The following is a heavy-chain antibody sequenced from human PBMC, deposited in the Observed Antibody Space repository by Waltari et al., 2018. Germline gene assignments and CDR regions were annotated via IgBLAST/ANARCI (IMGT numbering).Heavy chain of an antibody. CDR2: ISYSGST. CDR1: GGSISSSNYY. Sequence: QLQLQESGPGLVKPSETLSLTCTVSGGSISSSNYYWAWIRQPPGKGLEWIGSISYSGSTYYNPSLKSRVTISVDTSKNHFSLRLSSVTAADTAVYYCARRGIIVPTIGDWYFDLWGRGTLVTVSS. J-gene: IGHJ2*01. D-gene: IGHD5-12*01. CDR3: ARRGIIVPTIGDWYFDL. V-gene: IGHV4-39*02.